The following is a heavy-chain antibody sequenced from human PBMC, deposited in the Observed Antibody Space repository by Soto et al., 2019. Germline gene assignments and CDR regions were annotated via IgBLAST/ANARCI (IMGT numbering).Heavy chain of an antibody. D-gene: IGHD3-16*02. CDR1: GGSISSGGYY. CDR2: IYYSGST. J-gene: IGHJ4*02. Sequence: QVQVQESGPGLVKPSQTLSLSCTVSGGSISSGGYYWSWIRQHPGKGLEWIGYIYYSGSTYYNPSLKSRVTISVDTSKNQFSLKLSSVTAADTAVYYCARGGDYDYVWGSYRYTPYFDYWGQGTLVPVSS. CDR3: ARGGDYDYVWGSYRYTPYFDY. V-gene: IGHV4-31*03.